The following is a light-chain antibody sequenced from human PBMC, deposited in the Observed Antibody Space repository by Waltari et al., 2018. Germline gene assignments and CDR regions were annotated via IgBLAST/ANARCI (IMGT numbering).Light chain of an antibody. CDR1: QSVSRS. Sequence: EIVLTQSPGTLSLSPGERATLSCRASQSVSRSLAWYQQNPGQAPRLLSYGASSRSTGFPDWFRGRGSGTDFSLTISRLEPEDFAVYYCQHCVRLAVAFGQGTKGEI. V-gene: IGKV3-20*01. CDR2: GAS. CDR3: QHCVRLAVA. J-gene: IGKJ1*01.